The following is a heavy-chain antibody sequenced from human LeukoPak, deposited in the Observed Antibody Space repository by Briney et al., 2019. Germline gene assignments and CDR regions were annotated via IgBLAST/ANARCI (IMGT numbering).Heavy chain of an antibody. Sequence: EASVKVSCKVSGYTLTELSMHWVRQAPGKGLEWMGGFDPEDGETIYAQKFQGRVTMTEDTSTDTAYMELSSLRSEDTAVYYCATIDNFDWLLPGSDYWGQGTLVTVSS. CDR1: GYTLTELS. V-gene: IGHV1-24*01. CDR3: ATIDNFDWLLPGSDY. J-gene: IGHJ4*02. CDR2: FDPEDGET. D-gene: IGHD3-9*01.